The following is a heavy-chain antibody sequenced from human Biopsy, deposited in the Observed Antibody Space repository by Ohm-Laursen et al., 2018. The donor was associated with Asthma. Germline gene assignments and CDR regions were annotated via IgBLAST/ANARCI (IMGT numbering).Heavy chain of an antibody. Sequence: ASVKVSCKTSGYTFNNAGITWVRQAPGQGLEWMGWISVYNGNTKVAQKLQDRVTMITDTSTSTAYMELRGLRSDDTAVYFCARAVDYSHYYGIDVWGQGTTVTVS. V-gene: IGHV1-18*01. CDR1: GYTFNNAG. CDR3: ARAVDYSHYYGIDV. CDR2: ISVYNGNT. D-gene: IGHD3-10*01. J-gene: IGHJ6*02.